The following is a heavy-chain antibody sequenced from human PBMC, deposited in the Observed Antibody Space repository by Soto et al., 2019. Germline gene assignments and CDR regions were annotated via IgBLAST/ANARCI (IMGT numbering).Heavy chain of an antibody. CDR2: VIPIFGVA. D-gene: IGHD3-22*01. J-gene: IGHJ4*02. V-gene: IGHV1-69*01. CDR1: GSTLNSYS. CDR3: ARVIAASSAQHRSFDS. Sequence: QVQLVQSGAEVKKPGSSVKVSCTASGSTLNSYSIHWVRQAPGQGLEWMGAVIPIFGVADYAQEFQGRVTITADESMTTAYMDLRSLRYEDTAMYYCARVIAASSAQHRSFDSWGQGTLVTVSS.